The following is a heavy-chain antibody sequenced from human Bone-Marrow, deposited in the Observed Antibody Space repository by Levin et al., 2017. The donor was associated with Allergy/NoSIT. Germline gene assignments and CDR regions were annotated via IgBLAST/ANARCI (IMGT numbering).Heavy chain of an antibody. V-gene: IGHV3-53*01. Sequence: LSLTCAASGFTVSTNYMSWVRQAPGKGLEWVSVIYSGGSIYYADSVKGRFTISRDNSKNTLYLQINSLRAGDTAVYYCARDFQGGPDAFDIWGQGTMVTVSS. CDR2: IYSGGSI. J-gene: IGHJ3*02. CDR3: ARDFQGGPDAFDI. D-gene: IGHD2-15*01. CDR1: GFTVSTNY.